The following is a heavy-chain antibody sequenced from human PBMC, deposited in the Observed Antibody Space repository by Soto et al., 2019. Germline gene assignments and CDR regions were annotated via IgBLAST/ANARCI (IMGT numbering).Heavy chain of an antibody. D-gene: IGHD3-10*01. V-gene: IGHV1-69*02. CDR2: IIPMLSMS. J-gene: IGHJ4*02. Sequence: QVQLVQSGAEVKKSGSSVRVSCKASGGTFNSYTLSWVRQAPGQRLEWMGRIIPMLSMSTYAQKFQGRVSIIADKSTNTVDLDLSSLRSDDTAIYYWATSYVSGSRPFDYWGQGTLVTVSS. CDR3: ATSYVSGSRPFDY. CDR1: GGTFNSYT.